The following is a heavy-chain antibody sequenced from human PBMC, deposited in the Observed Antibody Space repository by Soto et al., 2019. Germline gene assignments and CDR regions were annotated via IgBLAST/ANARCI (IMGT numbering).Heavy chain of an antibody. CDR3: ARDPRSHHCSSTSCYYYYYGMDV. D-gene: IGHD2-2*01. CDR1: GYTFTGYY. V-gene: IGHV1-2*02. Sequence: QVQLVQSGAEVKKPGASVKVSCKASGYTFTGYYMHWVRQAPGQGLEWMGWINPNSGGTNYAQKLQGRVTMTRDTSISTAYMELSRLRSDDTAVYYCARDPRSHHCSSTSCYYYYYGMDVWGQGTTVTVSS. J-gene: IGHJ6*02. CDR2: INPNSGGT.